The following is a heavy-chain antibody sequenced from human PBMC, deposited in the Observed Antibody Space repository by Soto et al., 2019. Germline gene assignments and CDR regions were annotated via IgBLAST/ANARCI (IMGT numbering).Heavy chain of an antibody. CDR1: GFTFSSCA. D-gene: IGHD1-26*01. V-gene: IGHV3-23*01. J-gene: IGHJ4*02. CDR3: ASLPGVGGLVPGFDY. CDR2: ITGSGGST. Sequence: GGSLRLSCAASGFTFSSCAMTWVRQAPGKGLEWVSAITGSGGSTFYADSVKGRFTISRDKSKNTLYLQMNSLRAEDTAVYYCASLPGVGGLVPGFDYWGQGTLVTVSS.